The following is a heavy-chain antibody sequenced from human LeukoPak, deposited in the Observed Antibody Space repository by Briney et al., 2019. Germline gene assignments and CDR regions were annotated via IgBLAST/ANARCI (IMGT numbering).Heavy chain of an antibody. J-gene: IGHJ6*03. CDR1: GGSISSSSYF. Sequence: SETLSLTCSVSGGSISSSSYFWDWIRQPPGKGLEWIASVHYSGSTYYNPSLKSRLTISVDTSKNQFSLELSSVTAADTALYFCARQLYVSGSYYAPMDVWGKGTTVTISS. D-gene: IGHD3-10*01. CDR3: ARQLYVSGSYYAPMDV. CDR2: VHYSGST. V-gene: IGHV4-39*01.